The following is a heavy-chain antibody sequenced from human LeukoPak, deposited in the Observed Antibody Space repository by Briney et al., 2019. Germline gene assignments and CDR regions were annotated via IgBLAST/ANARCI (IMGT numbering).Heavy chain of an antibody. CDR2: INSDGSST. V-gene: IGHV3-74*01. CDR1: GFTFSSYW. D-gene: IGHD3-9*01. Sequence: GGSLRLSRAASGFTFSSYWMHWVRQAPGKGLVWVSRINSDGSSTSYADSVKGRFTISRDNAKNTLYLQMNSLRAEDTAVYYCARETLYFDWLLADDDAFDIWGQGTMVTVSS. J-gene: IGHJ3*02. CDR3: ARETLYFDWLLADDDAFDI.